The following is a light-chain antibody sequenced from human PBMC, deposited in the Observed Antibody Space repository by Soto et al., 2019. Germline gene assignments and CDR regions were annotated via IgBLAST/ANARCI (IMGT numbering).Light chain of an antibody. CDR2: AAS. V-gene: IGKV3D-15*01. CDR1: QSVDSN. CDR3: QQYGNWTPFT. Sequence: EIVLTQSPATLSVSPGERATLSCRASQSVDSNLGWYQQKPGQAPRLLIYAASTRATGIPARFSGSGSGTEFTLTIISLQSDDFAVYYCQQYGNWTPFTFGGGTKVEIK. J-gene: IGKJ4*01.